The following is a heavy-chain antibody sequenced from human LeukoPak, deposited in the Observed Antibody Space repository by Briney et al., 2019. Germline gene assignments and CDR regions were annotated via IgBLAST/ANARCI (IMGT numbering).Heavy chain of an antibody. V-gene: IGHV4-39*01. CDR3: AITTVVPGPFDY. D-gene: IGHD2-2*01. CDR1: GGSFSGYY. CDR2: IYYSGST. J-gene: IGHJ4*02. Sequence: SETLSLTCAVYGGSFSGYYWGWIRQPPGKGLEWIGSIYYSGSTYYNPSLTSRVTISVDTSKNQFSLTLSSVTAADTAVYYCAITTVVPGPFDYWGQGTLVTVSS.